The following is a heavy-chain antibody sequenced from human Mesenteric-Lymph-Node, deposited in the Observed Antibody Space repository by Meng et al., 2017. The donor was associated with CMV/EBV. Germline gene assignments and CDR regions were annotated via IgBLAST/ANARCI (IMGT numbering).Heavy chain of an antibody. CDR1: GFTFSSYW. Sequence: GGSLRLSCAASGFTFSSYWMSWVRQAPGKGLEWVANIKQDGSEKYYVDSVKGRFTISRDNAKNSLYLQMNSLRAEDTAVYYCARDNYDIWSGFYGMDVWGQGTTVTVSS. D-gene: IGHD3-3*01. CDR2: IKQDGSEK. CDR3: ARDNYDIWSGFYGMDV. J-gene: IGHJ6*02. V-gene: IGHV3-7*01.